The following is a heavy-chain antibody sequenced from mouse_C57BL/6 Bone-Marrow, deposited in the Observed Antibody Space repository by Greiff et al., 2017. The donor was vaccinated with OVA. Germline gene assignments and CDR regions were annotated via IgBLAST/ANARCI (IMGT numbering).Heavy chain of an antibody. CDR2: INPNNGGT. J-gene: IGHJ1*03. CDR3: ARITTVVATEWYFEV. D-gene: IGHD1-1*01. CDR1: GYTFTDYN. Sequence: VQLQQSGPELVKPGASVKIPCKASGYTFTDYNMDWVKQSHGKSLEWIGDINPNNGGTIYNQKFKGKATLTVDKSSSTAYMELRSLTSEDTAVYYCARITTVVATEWYFEVWGTGTTVTVSS. V-gene: IGHV1-18*01.